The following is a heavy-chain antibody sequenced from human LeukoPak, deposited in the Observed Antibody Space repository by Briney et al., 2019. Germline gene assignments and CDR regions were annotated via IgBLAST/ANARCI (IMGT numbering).Heavy chain of an antibody. CDR2: ISSGSRYT. D-gene: IGHD4-17*01. V-gene: IGHV3-11*05. CDR3: AREVHGDYDI. Sequence: GGSLRLSCAASGFTFSDYYMGWIRQAPGKGLECVSYISSGSRYTDYADSVRGRFTISRDNAKNSLYLQMNSLRAEDTAMYYCAREVHGDYDIWGQGTRVTVSS. J-gene: IGHJ3*02. CDR1: GFTFSDYY.